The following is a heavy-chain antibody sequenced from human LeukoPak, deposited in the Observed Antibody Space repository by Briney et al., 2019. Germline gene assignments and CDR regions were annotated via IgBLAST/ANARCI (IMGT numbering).Heavy chain of an antibody. V-gene: IGHV1-2*06. Sequence: ASVKVSCKASGYTFTCYYMHWVRQAPGQGLEWMGRINPNSGGTNYAQKFQGRVTMTRDTSISTAYMELSRLRSDDTAVYYCARVPKNSSGWYPWGQGTLVTVSS. D-gene: IGHD6-19*01. CDR2: INPNSGGT. CDR3: ARVPKNSSGWYP. CDR1: GYTFTCYY. J-gene: IGHJ5*02.